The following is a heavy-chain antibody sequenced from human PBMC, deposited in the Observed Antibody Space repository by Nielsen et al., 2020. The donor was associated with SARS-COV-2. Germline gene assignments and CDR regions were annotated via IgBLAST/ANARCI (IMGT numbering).Heavy chain of an antibody. CDR2: INTNTGNP. CDR1: GYTFIVYV. V-gene: IGHV7-4-1*02. J-gene: IGHJ4*02. D-gene: IGHD5-24*01. Sequence: ASVKVSCKASGYTFIVYVMNWVHQAPGQGLAWMGWINTNTGNPTYAQGFTGRFVFSLDTSVSTAYLQISSLKAEDTAVYYCSRDRGDGYNSGVDYWGKGTLVTVSS. CDR3: SRDRGDGYNSGVDY.